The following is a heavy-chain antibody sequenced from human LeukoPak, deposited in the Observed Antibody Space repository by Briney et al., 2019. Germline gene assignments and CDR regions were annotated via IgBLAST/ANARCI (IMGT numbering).Heavy chain of an antibody. V-gene: IGHV4-30-4*07. Sequence: SETLSLTCAVSGGSISSGGYSWSWIRQPPGKGLEWIGYIYYSVNTYYSPSLKSRVTISVDTSKNQFSLKLSSVTAADTAVYYCAKSGSYYQVGWFDPWGQGTLVTVSS. CDR2: IYYSVNT. J-gene: IGHJ5*02. CDR1: GGSISSGGYS. D-gene: IGHD1-26*01. CDR3: AKSGSYYQVGWFDP.